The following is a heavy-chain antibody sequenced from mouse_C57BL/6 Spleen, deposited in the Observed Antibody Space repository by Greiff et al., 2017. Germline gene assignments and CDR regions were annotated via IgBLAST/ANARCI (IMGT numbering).Heavy chain of an antibody. Sequence: QVQLQQPGAELVMPGASVKLSCKASGYTFTSYWIHWVKQRPGQGLEWIGEIDPSDSYTNYNQKFKGKSTLTVDKSSSTAYMQLSSLTSEDSAVYYCARSRSADYWGRGTTRTVSS. CDR2: IDPSDSYT. J-gene: IGHJ2*01. CDR3: ARSRSADY. CDR1: GYTFTSYW. V-gene: IGHV1-69*01.